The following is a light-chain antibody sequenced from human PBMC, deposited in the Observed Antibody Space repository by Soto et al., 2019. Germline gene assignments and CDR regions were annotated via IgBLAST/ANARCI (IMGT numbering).Light chain of an antibody. J-gene: IGKJ2*01. CDR3: QQYNNWPPMYT. V-gene: IGKV3-15*01. CDR2: GAS. CDR1: QSVSSN. Sequence: EIVMTQSPATLSVSPGERATLSCRASQSVSSNLAWYQQKPGQAPRLLIYGASTRATGIPARFSGSGSGTEXTXXXXXXQXXDFAVYYCQQYNNWPPMYTFGQGTKLEIK.